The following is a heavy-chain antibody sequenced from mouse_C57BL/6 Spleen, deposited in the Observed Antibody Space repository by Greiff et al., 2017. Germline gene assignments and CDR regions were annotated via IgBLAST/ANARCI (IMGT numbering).Heavy chain of an antibody. Sequence: EVKLEESGGGLVKPGGSLKLSCAASGFTFSDYGMHWVRQAPEKGLEWVAYISSGSSTIYYADTVKGRFTISRDNAKNTLFLQMTSLRSEDTAMYYCARPGYSNYSWFAYWGQGTLVTVSA. V-gene: IGHV5-17*01. J-gene: IGHJ3*01. CDR1: GFTFSDYG. D-gene: IGHD2-5*01. CDR2: ISSGSSTI. CDR3: ARPGYSNYSWFAY.